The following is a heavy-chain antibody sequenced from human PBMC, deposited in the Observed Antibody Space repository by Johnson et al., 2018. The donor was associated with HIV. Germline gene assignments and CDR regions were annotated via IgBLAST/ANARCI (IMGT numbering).Heavy chain of an antibody. CDR1: GFTFSSYA. J-gene: IGHJ3*02. V-gene: IGHV3-23*04. CDR2: ISGSGGST. Sequence: VQLVESGGGLVQPGGSLRLSCAASGFTFSSYAMSWVRQAPGKGLEWVSAISGSGGSTYYAVSVKGRFTISRDNSKNTLYLQMNSLGAEDTAVYYCAKGEGIATRIEHAVDIWGRGAMVTVSS. CDR3: AKGEGIATRIEHAVDI. D-gene: IGHD6-6*01.